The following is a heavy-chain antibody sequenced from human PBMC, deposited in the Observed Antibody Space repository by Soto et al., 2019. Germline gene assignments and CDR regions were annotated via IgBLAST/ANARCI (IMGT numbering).Heavy chain of an antibody. J-gene: IGHJ6*02. CDR3: ANLGYSYGYYYYGMDV. Sequence: GGSLRLSCAASGFTFSSYGMHWVRQAPGKGLEWVAVISYDGSNKYYADSVKGRFTISRDNSKNTLYLQMNSLRAEDTAVYYCANLGYSYGYYYYGMDVWGQGTTVTVSS. V-gene: IGHV3-30*18. D-gene: IGHD5-18*01. CDR2: ISYDGSNK. CDR1: GFTFSSYG.